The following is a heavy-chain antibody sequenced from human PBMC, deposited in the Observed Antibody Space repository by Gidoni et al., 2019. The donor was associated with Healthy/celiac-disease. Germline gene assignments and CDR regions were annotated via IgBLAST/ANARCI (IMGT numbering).Heavy chain of an antibody. J-gene: IGHJ4*02. CDR3: ARQWGVVTPDGN. Sequence: QLQLQASGPGLVKPSETLSLTCTVSGGSISSSSYYWGWSRQPPGKGLEWIGSIYYSGSTYYNPSLKSRVTISVDTSKNQFSLKLSSVTAADTAVYYCARQWGVVTPDGNWGQGTLVTVSS. CDR1: GGSISSSSYY. V-gene: IGHV4-39*01. D-gene: IGHD2-21*02. CDR2: IYYSGST.